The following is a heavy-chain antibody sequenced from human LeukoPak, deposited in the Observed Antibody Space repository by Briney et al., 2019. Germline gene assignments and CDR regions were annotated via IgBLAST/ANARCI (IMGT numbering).Heavy chain of an antibody. CDR3: ARVSHSSGWYPFDY. J-gene: IGHJ4*02. V-gene: IGHV1-3*01. CDR2: INAGNGNT. Sequence: ASVKVPCKASGYTFTSYAMHWVRQAPGQRLEWMGWINAGNGNTKYSQKFQGRVTITRDTSASTAYMELSSLRSEDTAVYYCARVSHSSGWYPFDYWGQGTLVTVSS. CDR1: GYTFTSYA. D-gene: IGHD6-19*01.